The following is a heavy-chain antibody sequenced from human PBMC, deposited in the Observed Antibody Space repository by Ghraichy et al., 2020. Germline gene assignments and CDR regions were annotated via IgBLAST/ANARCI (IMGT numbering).Heavy chain of an antibody. CDR1: GGSISSSSYY. J-gene: IGHJ6*03. Sequence: SETLSLTCTVSGGSISSSSYYWGWIRQPPGKGLEWIGSIYYSGSTYYNPSLKSRVTISVDTSKNQFSLKLSSVTAADTAVYYCARVLSAPPLEWSVQPKNYYYYYYMDVWGKGTTVTVSS. CDR3: ARVLSAPPLEWSVQPKNYYYYYYMDV. D-gene: IGHD3-3*01. V-gene: IGHV4-39*07. CDR2: IYYSGST.